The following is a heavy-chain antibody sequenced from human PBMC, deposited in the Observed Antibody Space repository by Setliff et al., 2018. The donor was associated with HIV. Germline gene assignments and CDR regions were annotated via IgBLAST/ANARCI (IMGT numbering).Heavy chain of an antibody. CDR2: IYKGGST. V-gene: IGHV4-28*01. Sequence: PSETLSLTCVVSGYSISSSYGWGWIRQPPGXGLEWIGWIGYIYKGGSTYYNPSLKSRVTMSEDTSKNQFSLKLRSVTAVDTAVYYCARSALWFGEADWYFDLWGRGTLVTVSS. D-gene: IGHD3-10*01. CDR3: ARSALWFGEADWYFDL. J-gene: IGHJ2*01. CDR1: GYSISSSYG.